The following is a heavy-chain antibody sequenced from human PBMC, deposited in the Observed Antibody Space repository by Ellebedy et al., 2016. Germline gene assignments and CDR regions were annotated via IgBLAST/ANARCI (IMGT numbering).Heavy chain of an antibody. D-gene: IGHD5-12*01. CDR3: ARSPRGHYFYYMDV. V-gene: IGHV4-39*01. CDR2: VSYGDKT. J-gene: IGHJ6*03. CDR1: GDSIINTNYF. Sequence: GSLRLXXTVSGDSIINTNYFWVWIRQPPGKGLQWIGGVSYGDKTYYSPSLKSRVTISLDTSKSQLSLNLESATAADTAMYYCARSPRGHYFYYMDVWGKGTAVTVSS.